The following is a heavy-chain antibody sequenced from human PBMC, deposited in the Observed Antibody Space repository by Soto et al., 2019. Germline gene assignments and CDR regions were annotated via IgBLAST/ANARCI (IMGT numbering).Heavy chain of an antibody. D-gene: IGHD6-13*01. V-gene: IGHV1-69*12. Sequence: QVQLVQSGAEVKKPGSSVKVSCKASAGTFSSYAISWVRQAPGQGLEWMGGIIPILGTANYAQKIQGRVTITADESTSTAYMELRSLRSEDTVVYYCARDWSLAGGAQEGLDYWGQGTMVTVSS. CDR2: IIPILGTA. CDR3: ARDWSLAGGAQEGLDY. J-gene: IGHJ4*02. CDR1: AGTFSSYA.